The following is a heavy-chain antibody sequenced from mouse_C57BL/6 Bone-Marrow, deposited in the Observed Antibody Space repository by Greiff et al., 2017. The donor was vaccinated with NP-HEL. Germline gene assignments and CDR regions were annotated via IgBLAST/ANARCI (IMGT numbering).Heavy chain of an antibody. CDR3: ARVLRLHFDY. J-gene: IGHJ2*01. CDR1: GYTFTSYW. V-gene: IGHV1-61*01. CDR2: IYPSDSET. D-gene: IGHD3-2*02. Sequence: VKLQQPGAELVRPGSSVKLSCKASGYTFTSYWMDWVKQRPGQGLEWIGNIYPSDSETHYNQKFKDKATLTVDKSSSTAYMQLSSLTSEDSAVYYCARVLRLHFDYGGQGTTLTVSS.